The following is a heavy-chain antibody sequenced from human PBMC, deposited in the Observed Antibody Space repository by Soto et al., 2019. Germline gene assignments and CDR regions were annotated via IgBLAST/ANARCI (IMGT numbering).Heavy chain of an antibody. CDR1: GGSISSGAFS. Sequence: PSETLSLTCTVSGGSISSGAFSCSWIRQPPGRGLEWIGYIYQSGSTYYIPSLRSRVAISMDRAKNQFSLHLRSVTAEDTAVYFCARVRCSGNWHGLIEFWGLGTMLAVSS. CDR3: ARVRCSGNWHGLIEF. D-gene: IGHD6-25*01. J-gene: IGHJ4*02. CDR2: IYQSGST. V-gene: IGHV4-30-2*01.